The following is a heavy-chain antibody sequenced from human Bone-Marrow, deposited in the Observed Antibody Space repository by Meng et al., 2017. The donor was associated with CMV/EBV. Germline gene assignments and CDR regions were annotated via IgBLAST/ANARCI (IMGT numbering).Heavy chain of an antibody. CDR1: GFTFDDYA. Sequence: SLKISCAASGFTFDDYAMHWVRQAPGKGLEWVSGISWNSGSIGYADSVKGRFTISRDNAKNSLYPQMNSLRAEDTALYYRAKDSGAYKRLPDNWGQGTLVTVSS. D-gene: IGHD1-1*01. J-gene: IGHJ4*02. CDR2: ISWNSGSI. CDR3: AKDSGAYKRLPDN. V-gene: IGHV3-9*01.